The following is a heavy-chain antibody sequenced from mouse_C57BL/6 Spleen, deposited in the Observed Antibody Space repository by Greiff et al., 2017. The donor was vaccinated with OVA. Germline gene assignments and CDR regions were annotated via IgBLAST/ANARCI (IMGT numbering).Heavy chain of an antibody. D-gene: IGHD2-3*01. Sequence: EVKLVESGGDLVKPGGSLKLSCAASGFTFSSYGMSWVRQTPDKRLEWVATISSGGSYTYYPDSVKGRFTISRDNAKNTLYLQMSSLKSEDTATYYCARRGDGYYIYWGQGTLVTVSA. J-gene: IGHJ3*01. V-gene: IGHV5-6*02. CDR2: ISSGGSYT. CDR3: ARRGDGYYIY. CDR1: GFTFSSYG.